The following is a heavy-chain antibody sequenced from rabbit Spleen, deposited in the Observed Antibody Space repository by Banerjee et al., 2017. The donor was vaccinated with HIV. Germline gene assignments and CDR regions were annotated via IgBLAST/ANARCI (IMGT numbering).Heavy chain of an antibody. D-gene: IGHD1-1*01. CDR3: ARNYVNAFDP. J-gene: IGHJ2*01. CDR2: IDTSDGDT. CDR1: GVSFSSNW. Sequence: QEQLVESGGGLVQPEGSLTLTCKASGVSFSSNWICWVRQAPGKGLEWIACIDTSDGDTDYANWPKGRFTISKTSSTTVTLQMTSLTAADTATYFCARNYVNAFDPWGPGTLVTVS. V-gene: IGHV1S45*01.